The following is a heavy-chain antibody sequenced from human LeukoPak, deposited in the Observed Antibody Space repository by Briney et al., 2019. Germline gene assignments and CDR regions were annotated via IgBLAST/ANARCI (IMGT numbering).Heavy chain of an antibody. J-gene: IGHJ3*02. V-gene: IGHV3-23*01. CDR1: GFTFRSYA. Sequence: PGGSLRLSCGASGFTFRSYAMSWVRQAPGKGLEWLSPISGSGGSTYYADSVKGRFTISRDNSKNTLYLQMNSLRAEDTAVYYCAKFDYYDSSGYYNKVLDAFDIWGQGTMVTVSS. CDR2: ISGSGGST. CDR3: AKFDYYDSSGYYNKVLDAFDI. D-gene: IGHD3-22*01.